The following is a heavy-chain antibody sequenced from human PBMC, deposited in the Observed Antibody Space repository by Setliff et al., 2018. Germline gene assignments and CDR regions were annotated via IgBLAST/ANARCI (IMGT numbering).Heavy chain of an antibody. CDR1: GDSISSRRNY. CDR3: ARMSGFLYIDV. D-gene: IGHD3-3*01. V-gene: IGHV4-61*09. J-gene: IGHJ6*03. CDR2: IYTSWST. Sequence: PSETLSLTCTVSGDSISSRRNYWGWFRQPAGKELEWIGQIYTSWSTNYNPSLKSRVTISVDTSKNQFSLKLSSVTAADTAVYYCARMSGFLYIDVWGKGTTVTVSS.